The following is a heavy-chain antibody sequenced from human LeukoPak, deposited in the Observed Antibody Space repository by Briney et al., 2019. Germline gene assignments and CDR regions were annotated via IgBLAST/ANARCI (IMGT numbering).Heavy chain of an antibody. J-gene: IGHJ4*02. V-gene: IGHV3-23*01. CDR1: GFTFSCYA. D-gene: IGHD3-22*01. CDR3: AKVINSGFYYYFDY. Sequence: GGSLRLSCVGSGFTFSCYAMSWVRQAPGKGLEWVSAISHSSSGTYYVDSVRGRFTISRDNSKNTMYMQMNSLRAEDTAVYYCAKVINSGFYYYFDYWGQGTLVTVSS. CDR2: ISHSSSGT.